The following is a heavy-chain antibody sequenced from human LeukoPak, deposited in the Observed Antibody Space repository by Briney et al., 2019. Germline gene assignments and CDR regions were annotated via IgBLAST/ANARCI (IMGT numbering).Heavy chain of an antibody. J-gene: IGHJ4*01. D-gene: IGHD2-21*02. CDR3: ARKGDSAPYFDS. Sequence: PPETLSLTCNVSGASISFYWNWIRQTPGEGLQWIGYVYSSGRSDSNPSLKSRVTISLDASRSQFSLRLTSVTAADTGVYYCARKGDSAPYFDSWAREPWSPSPQ. CDR2: VYSSGRS. V-gene: IGHV4-4*09. CDR1: GASISFY.